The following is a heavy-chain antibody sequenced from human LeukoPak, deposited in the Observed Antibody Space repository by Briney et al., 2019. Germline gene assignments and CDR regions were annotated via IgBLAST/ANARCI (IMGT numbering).Heavy chain of an antibody. D-gene: IGHD5-18*01. CDR2: IYGSSRT. CDR3: ARDRADGYNYGDYFDN. J-gene: IGHJ4*02. Sequence: GGSLRLSCAASGFIVSDNYMSWVRQAPGKGLEWVSVIYGSSRTYYADSVKGRFTISRDNSKNTVYLQMDSLRAEDTAVYYCARDRADGYNYGDYFDNWGQGTLVTVSS. V-gene: IGHV3-66*01. CDR1: GFIVSDNY.